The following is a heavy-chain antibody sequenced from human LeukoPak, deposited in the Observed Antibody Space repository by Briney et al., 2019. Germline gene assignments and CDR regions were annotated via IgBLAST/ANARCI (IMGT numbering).Heavy chain of an antibody. J-gene: IGHJ4*02. Sequence: GGSLRLSCAASGFAFNTYTMNWVRQTPGKGLEWVSSISSTGAYIYHADSMDGRFTVSRDNARNLLYLHMNSPRAEDSAMYFCARVSSNPYSRGYYHFDYWGQGTLVTVSS. V-gene: IGHV3-21*01. D-gene: IGHD6-25*01. CDR1: GFAFNTYT. CDR2: ISSTGAYI. CDR3: ARVSSNPYSRGYYHFDY.